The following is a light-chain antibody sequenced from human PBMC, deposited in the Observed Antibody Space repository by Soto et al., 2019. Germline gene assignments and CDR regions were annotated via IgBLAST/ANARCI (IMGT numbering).Light chain of an antibody. CDR2: EVS. V-gene: IGLV2-14*01. Sequence: QSALTQPASVSGSPGQSITISCTGTSSDVGGYKYVSWYQQHPDKAPKLIIFEVSNRPSGISSRFSGSKSGNTASLTISGLQAEDEADYYCCSYTSSSTPVVFGGGTKLTVL. J-gene: IGLJ2*01. CDR1: SSDVGGYKY. CDR3: CSYTSSSTPVV.